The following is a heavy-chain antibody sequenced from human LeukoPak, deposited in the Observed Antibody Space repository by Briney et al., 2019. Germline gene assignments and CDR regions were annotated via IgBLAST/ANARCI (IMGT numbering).Heavy chain of an antibody. CDR3: ARDVRDDYGSLDY. Sequence: GASVKVSCKASGYTFTGYYIHWVRQAPGQGLEWMGRINPNNGGTNYAQKFQGRVTMTRDMSMSTVYMELSSLRSEDTAVYYCARDVRDDYGSLDYWGQGTLVTVSS. V-gene: IGHV1-2*06. J-gene: IGHJ4*02. D-gene: IGHD4-17*01. CDR2: INPNNGGT. CDR1: GYTFTGYY.